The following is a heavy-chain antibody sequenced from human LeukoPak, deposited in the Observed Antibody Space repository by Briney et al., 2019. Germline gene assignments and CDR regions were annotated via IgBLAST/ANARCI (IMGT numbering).Heavy chain of an antibody. CDR3: ARDGPTSIAALGYYHMDV. CDR2: IGAYKGNT. V-gene: IGHV1-18*01. Sequence: ASVKVSCKASGYTFTSYGINWVRQAPGQGLEWMGWIGAYKGNTHYAQKLQGRVTMTKDTSTNTAYMELRNLRSDDTAVYYCARDGPTSIAALGYYHMDVWGEGTTVTVSS. J-gene: IGHJ6*03. D-gene: IGHD6-6*01. CDR1: GYTFTSYG.